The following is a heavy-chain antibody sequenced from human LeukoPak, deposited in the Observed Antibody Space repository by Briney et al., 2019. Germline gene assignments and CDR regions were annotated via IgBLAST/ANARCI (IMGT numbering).Heavy chain of an antibody. CDR3: AIGLGYYDSSGYYYENFDY. CDR2: INPNSGGT. D-gene: IGHD3-22*01. Sequence: ASVKVSCKASGYTFTGYYIHWVRQAPGQGLEWMGRINPNSGGTNYAQKFQGRVTMTRDTSISTAYMELNRLTSDDTAVYYCAIGLGYYDSSGYYYENFDYWGQGTLVTVSS. CDR1: GYTFTGYY. V-gene: IGHV1-2*06. J-gene: IGHJ4*02.